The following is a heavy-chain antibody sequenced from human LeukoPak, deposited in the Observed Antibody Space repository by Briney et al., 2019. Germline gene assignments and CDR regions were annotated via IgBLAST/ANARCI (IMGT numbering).Heavy chain of an antibody. J-gene: IGHJ4*02. Sequence: GGSLRPSCAASGFTFSSYAMSWVRQAPGKGLEWVSAISGSGGSTYYADSVKGRFTISRDNSKNTLYLQMNSLRAEDTAVYYCAKVRGWNDAGEDYWGQGTLVTVSS. V-gene: IGHV3-23*01. CDR3: AKVRGWNDAGEDY. D-gene: IGHD1-1*01. CDR2: ISGSGGST. CDR1: GFTFSSYA.